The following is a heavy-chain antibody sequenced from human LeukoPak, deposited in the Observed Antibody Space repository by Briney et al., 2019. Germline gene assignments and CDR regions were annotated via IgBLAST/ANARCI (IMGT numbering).Heavy chain of an antibody. CDR1: GFTFDDYA. CDR2: ISWNSGSI. Sequence: GGSLRLSCAASGFTFDDYAMHWVRQAPGKGLEWVSGISWNSGSIGYADSVKGRFTISRDNAKNSLYLQMNSLRAEDTALYYCAKDKHLWFGELPSAGFDYWGQGTLVTVSS. V-gene: IGHV3-9*01. CDR3: AKDKHLWFGELPSAGFDY. D-gene: IGHD3-10*01. J-gene: IGHJ4*02.